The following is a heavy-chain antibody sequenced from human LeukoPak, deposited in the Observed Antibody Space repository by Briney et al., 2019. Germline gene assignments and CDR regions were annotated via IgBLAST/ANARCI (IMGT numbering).Heavy chain of an antibody. V-gene: IGHV4-59*01. CDR1: GFTFSSYA. CDR2: IYYSGST. J-gene: IGHJ6*02. Sequence: GSLRLSCAASGFTFSSYAMSWVRQPPGKGLEWIGYIYYSGSTNYNPSLKSRVTISVDTSKNQFSLKLSSVTAADTAVYYCARDRSFAYYYGSGSPREYYYYGMDVWGQGTTVTVSS. D-gene: IGHD3-10*01. CDR3: ARDRSFAYYYGSGSPREYYYYGMDV.